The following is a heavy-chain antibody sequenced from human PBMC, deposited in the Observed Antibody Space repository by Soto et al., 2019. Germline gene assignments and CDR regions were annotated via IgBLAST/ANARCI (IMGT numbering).Heavy chain of an antibody. D-gene: IGHD6-13*01. Sequence: PSETLSLTCTVSGGPISNYYWSWFRQTPGKGLEWIGYVYDSWGSYYNPSLKSRVTISVDRSKNQFSLKLSSVTAADTAVYYCAKDQGSSWYEIDYWGQGTLVTVSS. CDR1: GGPISNYY. J-gene: IGHJ4*02. CDR3: AKDQGSSWYEIDY. CDR2: VYDSWGS. V-gene: IGHV4-59*12.